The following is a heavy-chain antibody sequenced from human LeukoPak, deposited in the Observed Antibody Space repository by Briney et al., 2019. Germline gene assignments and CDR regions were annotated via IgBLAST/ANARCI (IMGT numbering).Heavy chain of an antibody. V-gene: IGHV3-66*01. CDR3: ARDVCGGSCRGWFDP. Sequence: GGSLRLSCAASGFTVSSNYMSWVREAPGKGLEWVSDIYSGGSTYYADSVKGRFTISRDNSKNTLYLQMNSLRAEDTAVYYCARDVCGGSCRGWFDPWGQGTLVTVSS. J-gene: IGHJ5*02. CDR2: IYSGGST. CDR1: GFTVSSNY. D-gene: IGHD2-15*01.